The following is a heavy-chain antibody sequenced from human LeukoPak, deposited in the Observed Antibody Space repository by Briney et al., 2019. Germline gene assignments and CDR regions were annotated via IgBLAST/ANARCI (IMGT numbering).Heavy chain of an antibody. D-gene: IGHD6-13*01. CDR1: GGSISTSSFY. CDR2: IYYSGTP. Sequence: SETLSLTCSVSGGSISTSSFYWGWIRQPPGKGLAWIGSIYYSGTPYYNPSLKSRVTIFVDTPKNQFSLKLSSVTAAVTGVYYCARHEPGQQQLVSTIDYWGQGTLVTVSS. V-gene: IGHV4-39*01. J-gene: IGHJ4*02. CDR3: ARHEPGQQQLVSTIDY.